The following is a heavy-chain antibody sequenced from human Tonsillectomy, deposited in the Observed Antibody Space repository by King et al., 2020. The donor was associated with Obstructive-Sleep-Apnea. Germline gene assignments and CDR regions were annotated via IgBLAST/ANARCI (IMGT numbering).Heavy chain of an antibody. CDR2: IRYDGSNK. V-gene: IGHV3-30*02. D-gene: IGHD4-17*01. CDR1: GFSFSSYG. J-gene: IGHJ4*02. Sequence: VQLVESGGGVVQPGRSLRLSCAASGFSFSSYGMHWVRQAPGKGLEWVAFIRYDGSNKYYVDSVKGRFRISRDNSKNTLYRQMNRLRPVDTAVYYCAKAHGDYEGGLFDYGGLGTPVTVSS. CDR3: AKAHGDYEGGLFDY.